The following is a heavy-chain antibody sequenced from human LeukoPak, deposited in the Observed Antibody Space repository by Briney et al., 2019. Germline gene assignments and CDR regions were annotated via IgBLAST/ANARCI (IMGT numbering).Heavy chain of an antibody. CDR3: ARCYDILTGYRD. CDR1: GFTVSSNY. Sequence: GGSLRLSCAASGFTVSSNYMSWVRQAPGKGLEWVSVIYSGGSTYYADSVRGRFTISRDNSKNTLYLQMNSLRAEDTAVYYCARCYDILTGYRDWGQGTLVTVSS. V-gene: IGHV3-53*01. D-gene: IGHD3-9*01. J-gene: IGHJ4*02. CDR2: IYSGGST.